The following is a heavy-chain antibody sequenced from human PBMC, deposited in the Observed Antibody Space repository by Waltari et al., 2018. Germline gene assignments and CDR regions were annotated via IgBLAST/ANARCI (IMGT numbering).Heavy chain of an antibody. J-gene: IGHJ4*02. CDR1: GFSLSNFG. V-gene: IGHV3-33*03. CDR3: AKDAFGNTYLDY. CDR2: TWSDGSVE. D-gene: IGHD3-10*01. Sequence: QVQLVESGGGVVQPGKSLRLSCVASGFSLSNFGMHWVRQTPGMGVEWVAVTWSDGSVEYYADSVRGRFTVSRDNSKNILYLDMDSLRVDDTATYYCAKDAFGNTYLDYWGQGTLVTVSS.